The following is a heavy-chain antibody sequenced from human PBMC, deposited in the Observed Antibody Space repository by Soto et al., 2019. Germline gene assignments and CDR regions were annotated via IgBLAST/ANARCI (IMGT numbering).Heavy chain of an antibody. D-gene: IGHD3-22*01. J-gene: IGHJ1*01. CDR2: IIPIFGTA. CDR1: GGTFSSYA. V-gene: IGHV1-69*12. Sequence: QVQLVQSGAEVKKPGSSVKVSCKASGGTFSSYAISWVRQAPGQGLEWMGGIIPIFGTANYAQKFQGRVTITADESTSTAYMELRSLRCEDTAVYYCARVFTYYYDSSGPRVAEYFQHWGQGTLVTVSS. CDR3: ARVFTYYYDSSGPRVAEYFQH.